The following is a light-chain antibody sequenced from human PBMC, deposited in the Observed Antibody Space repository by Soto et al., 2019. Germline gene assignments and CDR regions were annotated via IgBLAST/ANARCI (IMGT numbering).Light chain of an antibody. CDR2: GTS. CDR1: QSVISSF. V-gene: IGKV3-20*01. CDR3: QQTYSNLWT. J-gene: IGKJ1*01. Sequence: EIVLTQSSGTLSFSPGERATLSCRASQSVISSFLAWYQQKPGQAPRLLIYGTSRRATGIPDRFSGRGSGTDFTLTINNLQREDFADYFCQQTYSNLWTFGQGTKVDIK.